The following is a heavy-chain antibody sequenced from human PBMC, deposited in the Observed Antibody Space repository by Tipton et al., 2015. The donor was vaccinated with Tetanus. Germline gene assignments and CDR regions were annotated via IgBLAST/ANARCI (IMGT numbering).Heavy chain of an antibody. CDR2: IYHSGST. V-gene: IGHV4-31*02. J-gene: IGHJ4*02. CDR3: ARGSGWADF. Sequence: SGGSITSDNHYWSWIRQPPGKGLEWIGYIYHSGSTYYNASLKSRLDISLDTSKNQFSLRLTSVTVADTAVYYCARGSGWADFWGQGTQVTVSS. CDR1: GGSITSDNHY. D-gene: IGHD6-19*01.